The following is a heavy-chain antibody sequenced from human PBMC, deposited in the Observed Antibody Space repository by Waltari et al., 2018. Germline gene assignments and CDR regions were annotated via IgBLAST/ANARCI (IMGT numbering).Heavy chain of an antibody. Sequence: QVQLQESGPGLVKPSQTLSLTCTVSGGSISSGSYYWSWIRQPAGKGLEWIGYIYTSGSTNYNPSLKSRVTISVDTSKNQFSLKLSSVTAADTAVYYCVRDWMGYGDYITGMDVWGQGTTVTVSS. J-gene: IGHJ6*02. CDR1: GGSISSGSYY. V-gene: IGHV4-61*09. CDR2: IYTSGST. D-gene: IGHD4-17*01. CDR3: VRDWMGYGDYITGMDV.